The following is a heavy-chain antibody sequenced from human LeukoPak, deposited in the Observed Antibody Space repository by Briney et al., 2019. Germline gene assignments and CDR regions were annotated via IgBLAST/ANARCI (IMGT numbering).Heavy chain of an antibody. CDR2: IYYSGST. CDR3: GRDPDRDY. V-gene: IGHV4-59*01. Sequence: PSETLSLTCTVSGGSISSYYWSWIRQPPGKGLEWIGYIYYSGSTNYNPSLKSRVTISVDTSKNQFSLKLSSVTAADTAVYYCGRDPDRDYWGQGTLVTVSS. J-gene: IGHJ4*02. CDR1: GGSISSYY.